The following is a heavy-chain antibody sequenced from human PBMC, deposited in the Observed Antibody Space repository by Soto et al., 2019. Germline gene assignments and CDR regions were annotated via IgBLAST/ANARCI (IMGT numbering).Heavy chain of an antibody. Sequence: ASVKVSCKASGGTFSSYAISWVRQAPGQGLEWMGGIIPIFGTANYAQKFQGRVTITADESTSTAYMELSSLRSEDTAVYYCATGVYEGPFDYWGQGTLVTVSS. CDR3: ATGVYEGPFDY. CDR1: GGTFSSYA. D-gene: IGHD3-16*01. CDR2: IIPIFGTA. V-gene: IGHV1-69*13. J-gene: IGHJ4*02.